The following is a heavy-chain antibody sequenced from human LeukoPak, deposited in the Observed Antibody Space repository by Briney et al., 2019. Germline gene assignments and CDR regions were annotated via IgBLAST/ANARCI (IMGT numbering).Heavy chain of an antibody. CDR2: IYYGGST. Sequence: GGSLRLSCAASGFTLSDYYMNWIRQAPGKGLQWVSDIYYGGSTYYADSVRGRFTISRDNSKNTLYLQMNSLRADDTAVYYCASPGYYGSAKGDYWGQGTLVTVSS. J-gene: IGHJ4*02. V-gene: IGHV3-53*01. D-gene: IGHD3-10*01. CDR3: ASPGYYGSAKGDY. CDR1: GFTLSDYY.